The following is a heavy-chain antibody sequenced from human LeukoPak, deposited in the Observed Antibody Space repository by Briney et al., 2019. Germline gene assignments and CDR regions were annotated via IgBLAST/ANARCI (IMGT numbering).Heavy chain of an antibody. J-gene: IGHJ4*02. D-gene: IGHD5-18*01. CDR3: ARSGASYGPSDY. V-gene: IGHV3-74*01. Sequence: GGSLRLSCAASGFTFSSYWMPWDRQAPGKGLVWVSRINSDGSSTSYADSVKGRFTISRDNAKNTLYLQMNSLRAEDTAVYYCARSGASYGPSDYWGQGTLVTVSS. CDR1: GFTFSSYW. CDR2: INSDGSST.